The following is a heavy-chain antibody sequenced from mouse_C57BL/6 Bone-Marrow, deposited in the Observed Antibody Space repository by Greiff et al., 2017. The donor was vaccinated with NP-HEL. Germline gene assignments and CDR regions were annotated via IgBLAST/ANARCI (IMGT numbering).Heavy chain of an antibody. J-gene: IGHJ3*01. D-gene: IGHD1-1*01. CDR2: IWSGGST. Sequence: QVQLQQSGPGLVQPSQSLSITCTVSGFSLTSYGVHWVRQSPGKGLEWLGVIWSGGSTDYNAAFISRLSISKDNSKSQVFFKMNSLQADDTAIYYCARNGGYYYGSSLFAYWGQGTLVTVSA. CDR1: GFSLTSYG. CDR3: ARNGGYYYGSSLFAY. V-gene: IGHV2-2*01.